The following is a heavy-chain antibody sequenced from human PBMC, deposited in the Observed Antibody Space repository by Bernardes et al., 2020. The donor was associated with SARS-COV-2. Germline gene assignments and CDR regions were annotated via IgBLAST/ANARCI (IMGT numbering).Heavy chain of an antibody. CDR3: ARDMSMIGYGMDV. J-gene: IGHJ6*02. CDR1: GFTFSYYW. Sequence: GGSLRLSCAASGFTFSYYWMSWVRQAPGKGLEWVANIKQDGSEKYYVDFVKGRFTISRDNAKNSLYLQMNSLRAEDTAVYYCARDMSMIGYGMDVWGQGNTVTVSS. V-gene: IGHV3-7*03. D-gene: IGHD3-22*01. CDR2: IKQDGSEK.